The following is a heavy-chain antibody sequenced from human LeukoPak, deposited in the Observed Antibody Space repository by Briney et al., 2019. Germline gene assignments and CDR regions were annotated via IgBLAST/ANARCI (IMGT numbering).Heavy chain of an antibody. CDR3: ARGGYYYYDSSSSDFDY. V-gene: IGHV4-4*02. D-gene: IGHD3-22*01. Sequence: SETLSLTCAVSGGSISSSNWWSWVRQPPGKGLEWIGEIYHSGSTNYNPSLKSRVTISVDKSKNQFSLKLSSVTAADTAVYYCARGGYYYYDSSSSDFDYWGQGTLVTVSS. CDR1: GGSISSSNW. CDR2: IYHSGST. J-gene: IGHJ4*02.